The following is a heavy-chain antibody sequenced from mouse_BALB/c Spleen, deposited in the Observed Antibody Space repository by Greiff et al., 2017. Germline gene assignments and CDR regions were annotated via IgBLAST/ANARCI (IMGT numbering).Heavy chain of an antibody. CDR1: GYSITSDYA. Sequence: EVQLQESGPGLVKPSQSLSLTCTVTGYSITSDYAWNWIRQFPGNKLEWMGYISYSGSTSYNPSLKSRISITRDTSKNQFFLQLNSVTTEDTATYYCARSDYGSYFDYWGQGTTLTVSS. CDR2: ISYSGST. D-gene: IGHD2-4*01. V-gene: IGHV3-2*02. CDR3: ARSDYGSYFDY. J-gene: IGHJ2*01.